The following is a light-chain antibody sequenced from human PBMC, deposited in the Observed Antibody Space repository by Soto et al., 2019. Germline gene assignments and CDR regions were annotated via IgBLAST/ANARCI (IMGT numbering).Light chain of an antibody. Sequence: QSVLTQPPSMSGAPGQGVTISCTGSSSNIGAGYDVHWYQQVPGTAPKLLIYANTNRPSGVPDRFSASKSGTSASLAISGLQAEDEADYYCQSYESSLRGRIFGGGTKLTVL. V-gene: IGLV1-40*01. J-gene: IGLJ2*01. CDR1: SSNIGAGYD. CDR3: QSYESSLRGRI. CDR2: ANT.